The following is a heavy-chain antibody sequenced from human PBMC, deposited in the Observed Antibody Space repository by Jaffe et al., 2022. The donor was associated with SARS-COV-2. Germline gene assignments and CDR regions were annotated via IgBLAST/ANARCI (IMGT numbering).Heavy chain of an antibody. D-gene: IGHD2-2*01. CDR3: ARWDSSKSFYY. J-gene: IGHJ4*02. Sequence: QVQLQQWGPGLLKPSETLSLTCAVYGGSLSAVSDGSFDDYYWAWIRQPPGKGLEWIGEIDHSGRTKYNPSLQSRVIMSMDTSNNQFSLKVTSVTAADMAVYYCARWDSSKSFYYWGQGTLVTVSS. CDR2: IDHSGRT. V-gene: IGHV4-34*01. CDR1: GGSLSAVSDGSFDDYY.